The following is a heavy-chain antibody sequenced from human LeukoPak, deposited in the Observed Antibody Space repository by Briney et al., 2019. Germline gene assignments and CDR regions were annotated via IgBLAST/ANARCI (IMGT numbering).Heavy chain of an antibody. J-gene: IGHJ4*02. CDR2: IKSRTDGETT. CDR3: TTVHGAGPVNFDY. D-gene: IGHD3-16*01. CDR1: GFTFSSVW. Sequence: PEGSLRLSCTASGFTFSSVWMTWVRQAPGKGLEWVGRIKSRTDGETTDYAAPVKGRFSISRDDSENTLYLQMNSLKNEDTAVYFCTTVHGAGPVNFDYWGQGSLVTVSS. V-gene: IGHV3-15*01.